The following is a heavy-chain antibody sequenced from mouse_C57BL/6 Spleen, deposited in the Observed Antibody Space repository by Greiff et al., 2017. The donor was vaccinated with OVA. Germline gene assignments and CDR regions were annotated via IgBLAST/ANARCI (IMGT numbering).Heavy chain of an antibody. CDR1: GYTFTDYE. Sequence: QVQLQQSGAELVRPGASVTLSCKASGYTFTDYEMHWVKQTPVHGLEWIGAIDPETGGTAYNQKFKGKAILTADRSSSTAYMELRSLTSEDSAVYYSLATVVPCYAMDYWGQGTSVTVSS. D-gene: IGHD1-1*01. V-gene: IGHV1-15*01. CDR3: LATVVPCYAMDY. CDR2: IDPETGGT. J-gene: IGHJ4*01.